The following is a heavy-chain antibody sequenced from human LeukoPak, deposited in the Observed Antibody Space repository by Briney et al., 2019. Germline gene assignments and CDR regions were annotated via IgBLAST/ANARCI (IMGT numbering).Heavy chain of an antibody. J-gene: IGHJ4*02. CDR2: IWHDGTNT. CDR3: ARDGTGTTLVRGVMGNFDY. Sequence: PGGSLRLSCAASGFTFSAYGMHWVRQAPGKGLEWVAFIWHDGTNTFYADSVKGRFTIARDNSKSTVYLEMNSLRAEDTAVYYCARDGTGTTLVRGVMGNFDYWGQGTLVTVSS. V-gene: IGHV3-33*01. CDR1: GFTFSAYG. D-gene: IGHD3-10*01.